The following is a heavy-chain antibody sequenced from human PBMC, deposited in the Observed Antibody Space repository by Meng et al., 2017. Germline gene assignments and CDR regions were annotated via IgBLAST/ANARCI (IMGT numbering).Heavy chain of an antibody. Sequence: GESLKISCAASGFTFSSYGMHLVRQAPGKGLEWVAVIWYDGSNKYYADSVKGRFTIYRDNSKNTLYLQMNSMRAEDTAVYYCARVSPRKVQLSALSYYYGMDVWGQGTTVTVSS. CDR2: IWYDGSNK. D-gene: IGHD5-18*01. CDR3: ARVSPRKVQLSALSYYYGMDV. V-gene: IGHV3-33*01. CDR1: GFTFSSYG. J-gene: IGHJ6*02.